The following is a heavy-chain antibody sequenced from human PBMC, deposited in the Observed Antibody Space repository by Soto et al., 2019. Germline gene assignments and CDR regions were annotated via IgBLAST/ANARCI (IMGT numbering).Heavy chain of an antibody. D-gene: IGHD2-15*01. CDR1: GYTLTELS. Sequence: ASVKVTCKVSGYTLTELSMRWVRQAPGKGLEWMGGFDPEDGETIYAQKFQGRVTMTEDTSTDTAYMELSSLISEDTAVYYCATEYCSGGSCYYGPEDAFDIWGQGTMVTVSS. V-gene: IGHV1-24*01. CDR3: ATEYCSGGSCYYGPEDAFDI. CDR2: FDPEDGET. J-gene: IGHJ3*02.